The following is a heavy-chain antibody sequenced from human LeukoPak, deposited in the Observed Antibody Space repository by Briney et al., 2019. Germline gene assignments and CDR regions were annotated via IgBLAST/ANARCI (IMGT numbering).Heavy chain of an antibody. CDR2: INPNSGGT. Sequence: ASVKVSCKASGYTFTGYYMHWVRQAPGQGLEWMGWINPNSGGTNCAQKFQGRVTMTRDTSISTAYMELSRLRSDDTAVYYCARAGGYSYGPYFDYWGQGTLVTVSS. CDR3: ARAGGYSYGPYFDY. V-gene: IGHV1-2*02. D-gene: IGHD5-18*01. CDR1: GYTFTGYY. J-gene: IGHJ4*02.